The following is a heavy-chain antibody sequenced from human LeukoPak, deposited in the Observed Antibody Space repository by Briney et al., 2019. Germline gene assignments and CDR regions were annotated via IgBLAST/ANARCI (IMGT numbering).Heavy chain of an antibody. Sequence: GASVKVSCKASGYTFTGYYMHWVRQAPGQGLEWMGWINPNSGGTNYAQKFQGRVTTTRDTSISTAYMELSRLRSDDTAVYYCARDYYPTTETTVTALWGQGTLVTVSS. D-gene: IGHD4-17*01. CDR1: GYTFTGYY. J-gene: IGHJ4*02. CDR3: ARDYYPTTETTVTAL. CDR2: INPNSGGT. V-gene: IGHV1-2*02.